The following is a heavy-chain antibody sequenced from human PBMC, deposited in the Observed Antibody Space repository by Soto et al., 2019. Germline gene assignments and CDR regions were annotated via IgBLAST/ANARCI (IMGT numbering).Heavy chain of an antibody. J-gene: IGHJ4*02. CDR2: ISPYKGNT. CDR1: GYTFSSIG. V-gene: IGHV1-18*01. D-gene: IGHD3-10*01. Sequence: ASVKVSCKASGYTFSSIGISWVRQAPGQGLEWMGWISPYKGNTHYAQGLQGRVTMSTDTSTSTAYMELRSLRSDDTAVYYCARDSDASGSYYTDYSGPGAMVTVSS. CDR3: ARDSDASGSYYTDY.